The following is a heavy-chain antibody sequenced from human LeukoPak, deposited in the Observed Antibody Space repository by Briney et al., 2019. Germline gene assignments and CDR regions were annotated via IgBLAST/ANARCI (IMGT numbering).Heavy chain of an antibody. J-gene: IGHJ6*04. Sequence: SETLSLTCAVYGGSFSGYYWSWIRQPPGKGLEWIGEINHSGSTNYNPSLKSRVTISVDTSQNQFSLKLSSVTAADTAVYYCARGRGRITMVRGVRGGMDVWGKGTTVTVSS. V-gene: IGHV4-34*01. D-gene: IGHD3-10*01. CDR2: INHSGST. CDR3: ARGRGRITMVRGVRGGMDV. CDR1: GGSFSGYY.